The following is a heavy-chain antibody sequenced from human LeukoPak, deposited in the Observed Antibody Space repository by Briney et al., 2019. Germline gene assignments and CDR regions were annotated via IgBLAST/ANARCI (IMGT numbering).Heavy chain of an antibody. CDR1: GFTVTSNY. Sequence: GGSLGLSCAASGFTVTSNYMSWVRQAPGKGLEWVSVSYSGGSTYYSDSVKGRFTISTDNSKNTLYLQMNSLRAEDTAVYYCARGGERLAATRYWGQGTLVTVSS. CDR3: ARGGERLAATRY. J-gene: IGHJ4*02. D-gene: IGHD6-13*01. V-gene: IGHV3-66*01. CDR2: SYSGGST.